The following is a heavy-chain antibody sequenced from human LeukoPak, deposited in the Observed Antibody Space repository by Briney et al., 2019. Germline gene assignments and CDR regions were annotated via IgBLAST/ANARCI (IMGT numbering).Heavy chain of an antibody. Sequence: GSSVKLPCKASGYTFTSYDISWLRQAPAQGREWMGGISSYSGNTNYAHNLQRRVTMTTDTSTNTVYLKLSTLRSDDTAVYYCAIGYDSRAISDYWGQGTLVTVSS. CDR2: ISSYSGNT. CDR3: AIGYDSRAISDY. CDR1: GYTFTSYD. V-gene: IGHV1-18*01. D-gene: IGHD3-22*01. J-gene: IGHJ4*02.